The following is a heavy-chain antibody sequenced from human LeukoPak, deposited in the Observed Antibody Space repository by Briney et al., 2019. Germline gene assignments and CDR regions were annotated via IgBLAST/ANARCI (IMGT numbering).Heavy chain of an antibody. V-gene: IGHV3-21*01. CDR1: GFTFSSYA. D-gene: IGHD6-19*01. J-gene: IGHJ5*02. Sequence: GGSLRLSCAASGFTFSSYAMNWVRQAPGKGLEWVSSITSSSSYIYYADSVKGRFTISRDNAKNSLYLQMNSLRAEDTAVYYCAREMLAAVAAQSWGQGTLVTVSS. CDR2: ITSSSSYI. CDR3: AREMLAAVAAQS.